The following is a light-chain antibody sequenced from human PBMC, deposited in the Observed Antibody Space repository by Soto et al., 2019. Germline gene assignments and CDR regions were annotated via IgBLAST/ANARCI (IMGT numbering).Light chain of an antibody. CDR2: DAS. CDR3: QQRTNWPLT. V-gene: IGKV3-11*01. J-gene: IGKJ1*01. Sequence: DIVLTQSPATLSLSPGERATLSCRASQSVRSYLAWYQQKAGQAPRLLIYDASNRATGIPARFSGSGSGTDFTLTISSLEPEDFAVYYCQQRTNWPLTFGQGTKVDIK. CDR1: QSVRSY.